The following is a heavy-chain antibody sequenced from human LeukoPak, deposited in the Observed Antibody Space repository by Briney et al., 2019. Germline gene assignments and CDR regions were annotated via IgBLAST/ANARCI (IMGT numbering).Heavy chain of an antibody. CDR2: IYYSGST. V-gene: IGHV4-59*01. Sequence: PSETLSLTCTVSGGSISSYYWSWIRQPPGKGLEWIGYIYYSGSTNYNPSLKGRVTISVDTSKNQFSLKLSSVTAADTAVYYCARVSGGTTRPFDYWGQGALVTVSS. CDR3: ARVSGGTTRPFDY. D-gene: IGHD4-17*01. CDR1: GGSISSYY. J-gene: IGHJ4*02.